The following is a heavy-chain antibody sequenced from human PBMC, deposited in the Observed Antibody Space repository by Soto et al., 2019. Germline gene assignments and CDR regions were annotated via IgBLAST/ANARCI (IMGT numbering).Heavy chain of an antibody. CDR2: IWYDGSNK. CDR3: ARTNSSGFYFDY. J-gene: IGHJ4*02. CDR1: GFTFSSYG. V-gene: IGHV3-33*01. D-gene: IGHD6-19*01. Sequence: GGSLRLSCAASGFTFSSYGMHWVRQAPGKGLEWVAVIWYDGSNKYYTDSVKGRFTISRDNSKNTLYLQMNSLRAEDTAVYYCARTNSSGFYFDYWGQGTLVTVSS.